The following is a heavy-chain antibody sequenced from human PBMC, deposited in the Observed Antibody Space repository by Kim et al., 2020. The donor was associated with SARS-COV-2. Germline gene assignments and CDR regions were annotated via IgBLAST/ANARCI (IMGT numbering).Heavy chain of an antibody. V-gene: IGHV4-39*01. CDR2: IYYSGST. CDR3: ARRSYDYYGRYPDY. J-gene: IGHJ4*02. Sequence: SETLSLTCTVSGGSISSSSYYWGWIRQPPGKGLEWIGSIYYSGSTYYNPSLKSRVTISVDTSKNQFSLKLSSVTAADTAVYYCARRSYDYYGRYPDYWGQETLVTVSS. CDR1: GGSISSSSYY. D-gene: IGHD3-10*01.